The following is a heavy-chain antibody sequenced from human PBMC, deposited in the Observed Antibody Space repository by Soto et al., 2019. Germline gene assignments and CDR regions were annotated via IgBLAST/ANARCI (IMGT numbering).Heavy chain of an antibody. CDR2: ISGSGGST. CDR3: SVATRDYYYYYGMDV. CDR1: GFTFSSYA. Sequence: GGSLRLSCAASGFTFSSYAMSWVRQAPGKGLEWVSAISGSGGSTYYADSVKGRFTISRDNSKNTLYLQMNSLRAEDTAVYYCSVATRDYYYYYGMDVWGQGTTVTVS. V-gene: IGHV3-23*01. D-gene: IGHD5-12*01. J-gene: IGHJ6*02.